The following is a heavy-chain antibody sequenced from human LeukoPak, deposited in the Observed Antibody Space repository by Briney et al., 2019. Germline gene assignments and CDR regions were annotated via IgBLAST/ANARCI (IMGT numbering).Heavy chain of an antibody. Sequence: GGSLRLSCAASGFTFTTYSMTWVRQAPGRGLEWVARIKEDGSDIHYVDSVKGRFTISRDNAKNSLHLQMNSLRAEDTAVYYCAREWWYLDYWGQGTLVTVSS. D-gene: IGHD2-15*01. J-gene: IGHJ4*02. CDR1: GFTFTTYS. CDR2: IKEDGSDI. V-gene: IGHV3-7*05. CDR3: AREWWYLDY.